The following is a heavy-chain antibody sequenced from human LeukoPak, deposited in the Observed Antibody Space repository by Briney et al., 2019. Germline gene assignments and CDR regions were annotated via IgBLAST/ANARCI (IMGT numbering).Heavy chain of an antibody. CDR2: IYYTGNT. CDR3: ARDRGGSGWYGTSDAFDI. D-gene: IGHD6-19*01. CDR1: GGSIGGYY. V-gene: IGHV4-59*12. J-gene: IGHJ3*02. Sequence: PSETLSLTCTVSGGSIGGYYWNWIRQSPEKGLECIGYIYYTGNTNYNPSLKSRVTISVDTSKNQFPLKLSSVTAADTAVYYCARDRGGSGWYGTSDAFDIWGQGTMVTVSS.